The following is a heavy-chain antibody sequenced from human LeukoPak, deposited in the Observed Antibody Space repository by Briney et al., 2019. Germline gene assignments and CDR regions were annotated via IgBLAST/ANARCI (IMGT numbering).Heavy chain of an antibody. J-gene: IGHJ4*02. CDR2: IKSKIDGGTI. Sequence: GGSLRLSCVASGFTFSDARMIWVRQAPGKGLEWVGRIKSKIDGGTIDYGAPVKGRFTISRDDSRNTLYLQMNSLKTEDTAVYYCTTRRQDGCWGQGTLVTVS. D-gene: IGHD6-25*01. CDR1: GFTFSDAR. CDR3: TTRRQDGC. V-gene: IGHV3-15*01.